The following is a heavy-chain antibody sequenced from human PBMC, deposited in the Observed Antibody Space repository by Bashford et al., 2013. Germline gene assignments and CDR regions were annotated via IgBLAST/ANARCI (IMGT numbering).Heavy chain of an antibody. Sequence: WMGWISVSNGKTNYAQKLQGRVTLTTDTSTATAYMELRSLRSDDTAVYYCARAYGSVSSSDYWGQGTLVTVSS. V-gene: IGHV1-18*01. D-gene: IGHD3-10*01. CDR3: ARAYGSVSSSDY. J-gene: IGHJ4*02. CDR2: ISVSNGKT.